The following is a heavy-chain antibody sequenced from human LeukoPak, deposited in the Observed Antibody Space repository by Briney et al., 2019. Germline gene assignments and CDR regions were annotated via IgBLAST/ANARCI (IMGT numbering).Heavy chain of an antibody. J-gene: IGHJ3*02. CDR3: ARAHFGRDAFDI. CDR2: ISSSSSYI. Sequence: GGSLRLSCAASGFTFSSYSMNWVRQAPGKGLEWVSSISSSSSYIYYADSVKGRFTISRDNAKNSLYLQMNSLRAEDTAVYYCARAHFGRDAFDIWGQGTMVTVSS. D-gene: IGHD3-3*02. CDR1: GFTFSSYS. V-gene: IGHV3-21*01.